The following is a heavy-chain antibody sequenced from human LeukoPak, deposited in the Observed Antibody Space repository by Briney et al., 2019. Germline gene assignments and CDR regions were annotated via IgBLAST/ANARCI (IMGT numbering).Heavy chain of an antibody. CDR3: ARAASGSYYAPFDY. Sequence: GASVTVSCKASGYTFTGYYMHWVRQAPGQGLEWMGWINPNSGGTNYAQKFQGRVTMTRDTSISTAYMELSRLRSDDTAVYYCARAASGSYYAPFDYWGQGTLVTVSS. D-gene: IGHD1-26*01. CDR1: GYTFTGYY. CDR2: INPNSGGT. V-gene: IGHV1-2*02. J-gene: IGHJ4*02.